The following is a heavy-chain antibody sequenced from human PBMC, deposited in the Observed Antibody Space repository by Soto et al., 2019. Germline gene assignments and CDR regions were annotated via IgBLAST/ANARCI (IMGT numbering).Heavy chain of an antibody. Sequence: ASVNVSCKVSGYTLTELSMHWVLRAPGKGLEWMGGFDPEDGETIYAQKFQGRVTMTEDTSTDTAYMELSSLRSEDTAVYYCATVGAPGVPVDYYYMDVWGKGTTVTVSS. D-gene: IGHD2-2*01. CDR3: ATVGAPGVPVDYYYMDV. V-gene: IGHV1-24*01. CDR1: GYTLTELS. CDR2: FDPEDGET. J-gene: IGHJ6*03.